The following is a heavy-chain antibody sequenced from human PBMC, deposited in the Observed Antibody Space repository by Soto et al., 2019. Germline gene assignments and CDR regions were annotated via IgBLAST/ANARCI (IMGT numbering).Heavy chain of an antibody. CDR1: GFTLNSFG. Sequence: EVQLLVSGGGLVQPGGSLRLSCAASGFTLNSFGMSWVRQAPGKGLVWVSRISDSGVSAYYTDSVQGRVTISRDNSKETLDLERNSLRAEDTAVYYCAKEGGPRHCGGGPCYFVFTYRGQGTLVPVSS. CDR2: ISDSGVSA. V-gene: IGHV3-23*01. CDR3: AKEGGPRHCGGGPCYFVFTY. J-gene: IGHJ4*02. D-gene: IGHD2-15*01.